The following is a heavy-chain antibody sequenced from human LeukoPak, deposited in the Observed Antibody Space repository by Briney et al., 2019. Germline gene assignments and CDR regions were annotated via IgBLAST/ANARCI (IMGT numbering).Heavy chain of an antibody. D-gene: IGHD3-10*01. J-gene: IGHJ4*02. CDR1: GGSFSGHY. V-gene: IGHV4-34*01. CDR3: ARGLIRYYSGSGTSGNFDY. Sequence: PSETLSLTCGVYGGSFSGHYWTWIRQPPGKGLEWIGEINHSGNTNYNPSLKSRVITSVDTSKNQFSLRLTSVTAADTAVYYCARGLIRYYSGSGTSGNFDYWGQGTLVTVSS. CDR2: INHSGNT.